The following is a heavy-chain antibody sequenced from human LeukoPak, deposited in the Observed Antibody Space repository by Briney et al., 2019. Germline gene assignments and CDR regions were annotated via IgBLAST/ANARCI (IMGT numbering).Heavy chain of an antibody. Sequence: ASVKVSCKDSGYTFTSYAMHWVRQAPGQRLEWMGWINAGNGNTKYSQKFQGRVTITRDTSASTAYMELSSLRSEDTAVYYCATGCSGGSCSMRTYYYGMDVWGQGTTVTVSS. J-gene: IGHJ6*02. V-gene: IGHV1-3*01. D-gene: IGHD2-15*01. CDR2: INAGNGNT. CDR1: GYTFTSYA. CDR3: ATGCSGGSCSMRTYYYGMDV.